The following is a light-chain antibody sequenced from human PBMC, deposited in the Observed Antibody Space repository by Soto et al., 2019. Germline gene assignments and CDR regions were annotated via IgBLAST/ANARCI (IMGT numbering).Light chain of an antibody. CDR2: DAS. J-gene: IGKJ2*01. Sequence: DIQMPQSPSTLSASVGDRVTITCRASQRISSWLAWYQQKPGKDTKLLIYDASSLESGVPERFSGSGSGTEFTLTISSLQPDDFATYYCQQYNRYSPQYTFGQGTKLLIK. CDR1: QRISSW. CDR3: QQYNRYSPQYT. V-gene: IGKV1-5*01.